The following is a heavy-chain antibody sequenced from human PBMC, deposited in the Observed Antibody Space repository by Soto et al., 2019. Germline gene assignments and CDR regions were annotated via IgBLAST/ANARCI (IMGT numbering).Heavy chain of an antibody. D-gene: IGHD3-3*01. CDR3: ARAIWSGYPPGYYYYGMDV. Sequence: QVQLQESGPGLVKPSETLSLTCTVSGGSISSYYWSWIRQPPGKGLEWIGYIYYSGSTNYNPSLKSRVTISVDTSKNQFYLKLSSVTAADTAVYYCARAIWSGYPPGYYYYGMDVWGQGTTVTVSS. J-gene: IGHJ6*02. V-gene: IGHV4-59*01. CDR1: GGSISSYY. CDR2: IYYSGST.